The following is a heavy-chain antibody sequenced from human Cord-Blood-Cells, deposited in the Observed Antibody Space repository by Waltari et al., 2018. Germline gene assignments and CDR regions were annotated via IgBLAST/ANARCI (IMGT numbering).Heavy chain of an antibody. V-gene: IGHV1-69*06. Sequence: QVQLVQSGAEVKKPGSSVKVSCKASGGTFSSYAISWVRQAPGKGLEWMGGIIPIFGTANYAQKCQGRVTITADKSTSTAYMELSSLRSEDTAVYYCARAASIAARYWYFDLWGRGTLVTVSS. D-gene: IGHD6-6*01. CDR2: IIPIFGTA. J-gene: IGHJ2*01. CDR1: GGTFSSYA. CDR3: ARAASIAARYWYFDL.